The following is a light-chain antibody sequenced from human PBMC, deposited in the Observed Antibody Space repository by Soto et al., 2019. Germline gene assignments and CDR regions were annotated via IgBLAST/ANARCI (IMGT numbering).Light chain of an antibody. Sequence: QSALTQPASVSGSPGQSITISCTGTSSDVGGYDYVFWYQHHPGKAPKLMIYDVSNRPSGVSNRFSGSKSGNTASLTISGLQAEDEADYYCSSYTSSSLYVFGTGT. J-gene: IGLJ1*01. CDR2: DVS. V-gene: IGLV2-14*03. CDR1: SSDVGGYDY. CDR3: SSYTSSSLYV.